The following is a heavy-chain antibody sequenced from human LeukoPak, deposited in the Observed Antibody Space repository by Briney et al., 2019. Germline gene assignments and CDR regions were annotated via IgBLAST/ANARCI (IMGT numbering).Heavy chain of an antibody. J-gene: IGHJ4*02. D-gene: IGHD3-22*01. CDR2: INTDGSST. CDR3: AKCGSSGYYYSNYFDY. V-gene: IGHV3-74*01. Sequence: GGSLRLSCAASGFIFSSYWMHWVRHAPGKGLAWVSRINTDGSSTSYADSVKGRFTISRDNAKNTLYLQMNSLRAEDTAVYYCAKCGSSGYYYSNYFDYWGQGTLVTVSS. CDR1: GFIFSSYW.